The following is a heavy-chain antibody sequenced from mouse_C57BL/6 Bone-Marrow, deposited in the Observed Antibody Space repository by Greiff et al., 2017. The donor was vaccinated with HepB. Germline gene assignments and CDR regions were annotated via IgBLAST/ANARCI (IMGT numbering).Heavy chain of an antibody. CDR2: IYPRSGNT. Sequence: QVQLKESGAELARPGASVKLSCKASGYTFTSYGISWVKQSTGQGLEWIGEIYPRSGNTYYNEKFKGKATLTADKSSSTAYMELRSLTSEDSAVYFCASPYGSSYRYWYFDVWGTGTTVTVSS. CDR1: GYTFTSYG. V-gene: IGHV1-81*01. J-gene: IGHJ1*03. CDR3: ASPYGSSYRYWYFDV. D-gene: IGHD1-1*01.